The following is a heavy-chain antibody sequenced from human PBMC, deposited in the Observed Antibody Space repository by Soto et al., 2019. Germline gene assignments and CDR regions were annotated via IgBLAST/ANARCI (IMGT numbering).Heavy chain of an antibody. D-gene: IGHD3-10*01. CDR2: IYYSDST. Sequence: SETLSLTCTVSGGSLSSYYWSWIRQPPGKGLENLGYIYYSDSTNYNPSFKSRVTISVDTSRNQFSLKLSSVTAADTAVYYCARVPGPWGQGTLVTVSS. CDR3: ARVPGP. CDR1: GGSLSSYY. J-gene: IGHJ5*02. V-gene: IGHV4-59*12.